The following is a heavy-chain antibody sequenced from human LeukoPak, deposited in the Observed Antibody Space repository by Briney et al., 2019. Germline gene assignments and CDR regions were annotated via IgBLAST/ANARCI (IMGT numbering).Heavy chain of an antibody. CDR1: GGSFSGYY. Sequence: SETLSLTCAVYGGSFSGYYWSWIRQPPGEGLEWIGEINHSGSTNYNPSLKSRVTISVDTSKNQFSLKLSSVTAADTAVYYCARGLDYYDSSGYRLPALGYWGQGTLVTVSS. CDR2: INHSGST. J-gene: IGHJ4*02. CDR3: ARGLDYYDSSGYRLPALGY. D-gene: IGHD3-22*01. V-gene: IGHV4-34*01.